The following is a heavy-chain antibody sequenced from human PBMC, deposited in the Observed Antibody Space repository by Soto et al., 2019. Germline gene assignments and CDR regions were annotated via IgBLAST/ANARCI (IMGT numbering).Heavy chain of an antibody. CDR2: ISYSGAY. CDR1: GVAINGYY. D-gene: IGHD3-3*01. V-gene: IGHV4-59*13. Sequence: ETLTFACSFSGVAINGYYWGWVRQPPGKGLEWIGYISYSGAYSYSPSLGSRVTISADSSRNQFALTLTSVSAADTAVYFCAKSKDFWRGSYGGAYFDYWGPGKLVTVS. CDR3: AKSKDFWRGSYGGAYFDY. J-gene: IGHJ4*01.